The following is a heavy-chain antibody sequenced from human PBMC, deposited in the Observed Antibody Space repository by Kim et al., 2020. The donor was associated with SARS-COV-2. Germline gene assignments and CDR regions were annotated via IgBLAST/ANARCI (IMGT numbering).Heavy chain of an antibody. CDR2: MNPDSGNT. J-gene: IGHJ5*02. D-gene: IGHD3-10*01. CDR1: GYTFSSYD. CDR3: ARRYYYCSGSKKFDP. Sequence: ASVKVSCKASGYTFSSYDINWVRQATGQGLEWMGWMNPDSGNTGYAQKFQGRVTMTRNTSISTAYMELSSLRSEDTAVYYCARRYYYCSGSKKFDPWGQGTLVTVSS. V-gene: IGHV1-8*01.